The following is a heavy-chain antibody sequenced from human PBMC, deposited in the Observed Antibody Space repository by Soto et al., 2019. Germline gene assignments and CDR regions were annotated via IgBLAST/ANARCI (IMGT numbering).Heavy chain of an antibody. CDR2: ISSSGMTI. J-gene: IGHJ6*03. CDR3: ARMDQLPKNGYYYFYLDV. V-gene: IGHV3-48*02. Sequence: PGGSLRLSCAASGFSFSTYAMNWVRQAPGKGQEWVAYISSSGMTIYYADSVKGRFTISRDNAENSLYLQMHSLRDEDTAIYFCARMDQLPKNGYYYFYLDVWGKGTTVTVSS. D-gene: IGHD2-2*01. CDR1: GFSFSTYA.